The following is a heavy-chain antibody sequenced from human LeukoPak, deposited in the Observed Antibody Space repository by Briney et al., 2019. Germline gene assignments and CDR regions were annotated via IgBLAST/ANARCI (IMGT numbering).Heavy chain of an antibody. D-gene: IGHD2-2*01. CDR1: GYTFTGYY. J-gene: IGHJ5*02. Sequence: GASVKVSCKASGYTFTGYYMHWVRQAPGQGLEWMGWINPNSGGTNYAQKFQGRVTMTRDTSISTAYMELSRLRSDDTAVYYCARGAAAYRPSWFDPWGQGTLVTVSS. CDR2: INPNSGGT. CDR3: ARGAAAYRPSWFDP. V-gene: IGHV1-2*02.